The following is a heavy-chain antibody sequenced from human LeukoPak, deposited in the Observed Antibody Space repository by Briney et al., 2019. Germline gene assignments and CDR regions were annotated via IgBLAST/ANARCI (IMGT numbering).Heavy chain of an antibody. J-gene: IGHJ4*02. CDR2: IYPGGSNG. CDR1: GFDFTAYG. V-gene: IGHV5-51*01. Sequence: GESLKISCKCSGFDFTAYGIAWVRQMPGKGLEWMGNIYPGGSNGRYSPSFQGQVTMSADKSITTVYLQWSSLKASDTAMYYCGGHFHSAWFGFWGQGSLVTVSS. CDR3: GGHFHSAWFGF. D-gene: IGHD5-18*01.